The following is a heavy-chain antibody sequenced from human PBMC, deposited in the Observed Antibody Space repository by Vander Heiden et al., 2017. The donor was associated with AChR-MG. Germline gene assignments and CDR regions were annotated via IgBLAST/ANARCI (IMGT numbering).Heavy chain of an antibody. CDR3: ARGWELPSPFDY. V-gene: IGHV3-7*01. CDR1: GSTFSSYW. J-gene: IGHJ4*02. CDR2: IKQDGSEK. D-gene: IGHD1-26*01. Sequence: EVQLVESGGGLVQPGGSLRLSCAAPGSTFSSYWMSWVRQAPGKGLEWVANIKQDGSEKYYVDSVKGRFTISRDNAKNSLYLQMNSLRAEDTAVYYCARGWELPSPFDYWGQGTLVTVSS.